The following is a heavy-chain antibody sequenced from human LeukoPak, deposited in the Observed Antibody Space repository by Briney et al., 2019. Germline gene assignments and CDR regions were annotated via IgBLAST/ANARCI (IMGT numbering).Heavy chain of an antibody. J-gene: IGHJ4*02. V-gene: IGHV4-59*01. Sequence: SETLSLTCTVSGGSISSYYWSWIRQPPGKGLEWIGYVFCSGSTNYNPSLKSRVTTSVDTSKNQLSLKLSSVTAADTAVYYCARDLRSSSWSYYFDYWGQGTLVTVSS. CDR3: ARDLRSSSWSYYFDY. D-gene: IGHD6-13*01. CDR2: VFCSGST. CDR1: GGSISSYY.